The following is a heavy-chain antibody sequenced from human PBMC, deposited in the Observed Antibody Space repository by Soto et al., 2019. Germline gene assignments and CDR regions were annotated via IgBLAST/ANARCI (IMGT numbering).Heavy chain of an antibody. CDR2: IRSKAYGGTT. CDR3: TRGPTVIYYYYSMDV. Sequence: SLRLSCTASGFTFGDYAMSWVRQAPGKGLEWVGFIRSKAYGGTTEYAASVKGRFTISRDDSKSIAYLQMNSLKTEDTAVYYCTRGPTVIYYYYSMDVWGQGTTVTVSS. V-gene: IGHV3-49*04. J-gene: IGHJ6*02. CDR1: GFTFGDYA. D-gene: IGHD4-17*01.